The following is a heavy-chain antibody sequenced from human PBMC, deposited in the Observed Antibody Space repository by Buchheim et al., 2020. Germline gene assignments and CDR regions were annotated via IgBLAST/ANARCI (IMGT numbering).Heavy chain of an antibody. J-gene: IGHJ4*02. CDR3: ARVRDGSLSILDY. CDR2: IYHSGRT. CDR1: GGSISSINW. Sequence: QVQLQESGPGLVKPSGTLSLTCAVSGGSISSINWWCWVRQPPGKGLEWIGEIYHSGRTNYNSSLKSRVSISVDKSKNEFSLKVNSVTAADTAVYYCARVRDGSLSILDYWGQGTL. D-gene: IGHD1-26*01. V-gene: IGHV4-4*02.